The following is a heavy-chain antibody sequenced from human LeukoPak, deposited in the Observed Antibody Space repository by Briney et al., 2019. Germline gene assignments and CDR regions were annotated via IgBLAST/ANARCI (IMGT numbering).Heavy chain of an antibody. CDR3: VFFFKQKTAYEMDV. D-gene: IGHD2-21*01. J-gene: IGHJ6*02. V-gene: IGHV4-34*01. CDR1: GGSFSGHY. Sequence: SETRSLTCAVHGGSFSGHYWSGIRQPPGKGLGWNGEIQPSGSTNSNTSPKSRVTISVDTSKNHFSLKLRSVTAADAAVYYFVFFFKQKTAYEMDVWGQGTTVTVSS. CDR2: IQPSGST.